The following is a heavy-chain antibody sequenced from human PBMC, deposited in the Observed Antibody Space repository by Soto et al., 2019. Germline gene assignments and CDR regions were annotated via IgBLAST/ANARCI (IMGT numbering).Heavy chain of an antibody. Sequence: SETLSLTCAVYCRSFSGYFWSWVRQPPGNGLEWIGEIYHTGKTNYNPSLKSRVTISVDTAKKQFSLNVTSVTAADTAVYYCARAHSTTVITLKWGAMDFWGQGTTVT. V-gene: IGHV4-34*01. D-gene: IGHD3-22*01. J-gene: IGHJ6*02. CDR3: ARAHSTTVITLKWGAMDF. CDR1: CRSFSGYF. CDR2: IYHTGKT.